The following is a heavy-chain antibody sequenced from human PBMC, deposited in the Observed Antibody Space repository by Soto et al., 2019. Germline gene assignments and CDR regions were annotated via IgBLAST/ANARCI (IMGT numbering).Heavy chain of an antibody. CDR2: IRSKPNNYAT. Sequence: EVQLVESGGCLVHPGGSLKLSCAASGFPFNGSAMHWVRQASGKGLEWVGRIRSKPNNYATAYAASLKGRFTISRDDSKNTAYLQMNSLKTADTAVYYCAGDFYYRMDVWGQGTTVTVSS. CDR1: GFPFNGSA. J-gene: IGHJ6*02. CDR3: AGDFYYRMDV. V-gene: IGHV3-73*02.